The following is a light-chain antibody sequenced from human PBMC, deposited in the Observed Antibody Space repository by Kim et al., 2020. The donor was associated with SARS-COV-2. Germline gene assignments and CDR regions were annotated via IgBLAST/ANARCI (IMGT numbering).Light chain of an antibody. CDR2: WAS. J-gene: IGKJ2*03. V-gene: IGKV4-1*01. CDR1: QSVLHSANNKNY. Sequence: RATINRKSSQSVLHSANNKNYLAWYQQKPGQPPKLLIYWASTRESGVPDRFSGSGSGTDFTLTISSLQAEDVTVYYCQQYYSSPYSFGQGTKLEIK. CDR3: QQYYSSPYS.